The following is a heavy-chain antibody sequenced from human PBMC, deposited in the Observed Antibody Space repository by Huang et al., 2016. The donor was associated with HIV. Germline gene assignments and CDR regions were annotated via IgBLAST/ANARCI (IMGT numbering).Heavy chain of an antibody. CDR2: NDGHGFT. V-gene: IGHV1-3*01. J-gene: IGHJ5*02. CDR3: ARDKEAGTPFFDP. CDR1: GFNFLTYA. Sequence: QVQLVQSGAEVEKPGASVNLSCKASGFNFLTYALPWVRQAPGQSLEWMGWNDGHGFTKYSHKFQGRVTITRDISASTVYVDFKSLTYEDTAVYYCARDKEAGTPFFDPWGQGTLVTVSS. D-gene: IGHD6-19*01.